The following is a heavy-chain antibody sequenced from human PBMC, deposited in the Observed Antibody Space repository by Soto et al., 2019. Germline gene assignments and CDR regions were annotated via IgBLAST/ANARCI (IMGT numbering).Heavy chain of an antibody. D-gene: IGHD3-22*01. Sequence: SETLSLTCAVSGGSISSYNWWSWVRQPPGKGLEWIGEVFHSGNTNYHPSLKSRLTISVDKSKNNXSLNLRSVTAADTAVYYCARTIYDSSGYQIDYWGQGTLVTVSS. CDR1: GGSISSYNW. V-gene: IGHV4-4*02. CDR3: ARTIYDSSGYQIDY. CDR2: VFHSGNT. J-gene: IGHJ4*02.